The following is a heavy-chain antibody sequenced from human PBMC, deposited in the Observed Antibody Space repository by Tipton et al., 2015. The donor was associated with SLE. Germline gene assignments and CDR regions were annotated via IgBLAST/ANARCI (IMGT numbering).Heavy chain of an antibody. CDR2: FYHTGTT. D-gene: IGHD1-26*01. CDR1: GQFISSGYY. CDR3: GRGSGYPTGWSYYDP. Sequence: TLSLTCAVSGQFISSGYYWGWVRQPPGKGLEWIGTFYHTGTTYYSPSLKSRVTISADTSKNHLSLMLSSVTAADTAIYYCGRGSGYPTGWSYYDPWGQGTLLIVSS. J-gene: IGHJ5*01. V-gene: IGHV4-38-2*01.